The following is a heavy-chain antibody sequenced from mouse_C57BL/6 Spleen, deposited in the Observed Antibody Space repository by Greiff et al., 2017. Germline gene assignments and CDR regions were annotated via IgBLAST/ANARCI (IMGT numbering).Heavy chain of an antibody. J-gene: IGHJ4*01. D-gene: IGHD1-1*01. Sequence: EVKVEESGEGLVKPGGSLKLSCAASGFTFSSYAMSWVRQTPEKRLEWVAYISSGGDYIYYADTVKGRFTISRDNARNTLYLQMSSLKSEDTAMYYCTRDGTVVLHDYAMDYWGQGTSVTVSS. CDR2: ISSGGDYI. V-gene: IGHV5-9-1*02. CDR1: GFTFSSYA. CDR3: TRDGTVVLHDYAMDY.